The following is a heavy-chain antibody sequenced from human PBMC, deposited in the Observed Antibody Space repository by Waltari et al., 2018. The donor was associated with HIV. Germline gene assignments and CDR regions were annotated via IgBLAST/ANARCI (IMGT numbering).Heavy chain of an antibody. CDR1: GLTFIRYS. V-gene: IGHV3-48*04. Sequence: ELQLAECRGGWGHTGGSLRFVCAASGLTFIRYSMNWVRQAPGKGLEWVSYISSSSSTIYYADSVKGRFTIARDNAKNSLYLQMNSLRAEDTAVYYCARDDYGMDVWGQGTTVTVSS. CDR3: ARDDYGMDV. CDR2: ISSSSSTI. J-gene: IGHJ6*02.